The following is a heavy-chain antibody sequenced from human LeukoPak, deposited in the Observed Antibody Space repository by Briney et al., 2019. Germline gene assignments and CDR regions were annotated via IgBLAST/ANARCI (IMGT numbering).Heavy chain of an antibody. V-gene: IGHV3-30*02. J-gene: IGHJ4*02. CDR3: ANLYGGDRVDY. CDR2: IWNDESNK. CDR1: RFTFSSYG. D-gene: IGHD4-23*01. Sequence: PGGSLTLSCAASRFTFSSYGLHRVPQAPGKGRVGVVVIWNDESNKYNADSVKGRFTISRDNSKNTLYLQMNRLRAEDTAVYYCANLYGGDRVDYWGQGTLVTVSS.